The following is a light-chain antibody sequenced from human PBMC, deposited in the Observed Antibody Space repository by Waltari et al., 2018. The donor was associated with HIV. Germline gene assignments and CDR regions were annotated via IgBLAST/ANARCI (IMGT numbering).Light chain of an antibody. CDR1: ENNGGSQG. CDR2: RND. CDR3: LAWDSAFSGWV. V-gene: IGLV10-54*04. Sequence: QAGLAQPPSVSADLDLTAKLTCSGNENNGGSQGAALLQHHQGHPPKLLTYRNDGRPSGVSDRFSASRSGVTVYLTISGLQPDDEADYYGLAWDSAFSGWVFGSGT. J-gene: IGLJ3*02.